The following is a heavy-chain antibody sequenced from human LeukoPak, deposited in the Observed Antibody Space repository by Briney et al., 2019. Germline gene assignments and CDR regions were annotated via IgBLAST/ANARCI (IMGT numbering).Heavy chain of an antibody. Sequence: GGSLGLSCAASGFTFSSYAMSWVRQAPGKGLEWVSAISGSGGSTYYADSVKGRFTISRDNSKNTLYLQMNSLRAEDTAVYYCATQGIMATSGYWGQGTLVTVSS. V-gene: IGHV3-23*01. D-gene: IGHD5-24*01. CDR1: GFTFSSYA. CDR3: ATQGIMATSGY. J-gene: IGHJ4*02. CDR2: ISGSGGST.